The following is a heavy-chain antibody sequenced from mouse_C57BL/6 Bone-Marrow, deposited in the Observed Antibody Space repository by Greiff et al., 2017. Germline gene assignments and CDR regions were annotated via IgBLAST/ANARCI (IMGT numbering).Heavy chain of an antibody. V-gene: IGHV10-1*01. Sequence: EVQGVESGGGLVQPKGSLKLSCAASGFSFNTYAMNWVRQAPGKGLEWVARIRSKSNNYATYYADSVKDRLTISRDDSESMLYLQMNNLKTEDTAMYYCVRRRYDGASWYFDVWGTGTTVTVSS. CDR2: IRSKSNNYAT. CDR3: VRRRYDGASWYFDV. CDR1: GFSFNTYA. J-gene: IGHJ1*03. D-gene: IGHD2-14*01.